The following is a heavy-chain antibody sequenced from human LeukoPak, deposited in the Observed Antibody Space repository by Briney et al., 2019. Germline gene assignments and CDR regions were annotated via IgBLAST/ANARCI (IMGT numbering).Heavy chain of an antibody. J-gene: IGHJ4*02. CDR1: GFTFSSYG. CDR3: AKGGVGATTGPGLDY. D-gene: IGHD1-26*01. CDR2: ISYDGSNK. Sequence: PGGSLRLSCAASGFTFSSYGMHWVRQAPGKGLEWVAVISYDGSNKYYADSVKGRFTISRDNSKNTLYLQMNSLRAEDTAVYYCAKGGVGATTGPGLDYWGQGTLVTVSS. V-gene: IGHV3-30*18.